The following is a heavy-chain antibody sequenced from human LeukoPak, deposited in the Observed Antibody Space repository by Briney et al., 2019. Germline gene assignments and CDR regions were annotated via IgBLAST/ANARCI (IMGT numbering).Heavy chain of an antibody. CDR2: IISSGSII. CDR3: ARGAYYCDSSGYYGAFDI. CDR1: GFTFSSYE. V-gene: IGHV3-48*03. Sequence: GGSLRLSCAASGFTFSSYEMSWVRQAPGKGLEWVSYIISSGSIIYCADAVKGRFTISRDSAKNSLYLQMNSLRAEDTAVYYCARGAYYCDSSGYYGAFDIWGQGTMVTVSS. D-gene: IGHD3-22*01. J-gene: IGHJ3*02.